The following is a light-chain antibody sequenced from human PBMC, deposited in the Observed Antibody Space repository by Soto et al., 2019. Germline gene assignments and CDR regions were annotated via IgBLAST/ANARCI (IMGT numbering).Light chain of an antibody. CDR3: QQSNKWPLT. V-gene: IGKV3-15*01. CDR2: DAS. CDR1: HSISSN. J-gene: IGKJ4*01. Sequence: DIVMTQSPATLSASPGERATLSCRAIHSISSNLAWYQQKPGQAPRLLIYDASTRATGIPTRFSGSGSGTEYTLTISSLQSKDFAVYYCQQSNKWPLTFGGGTKVEIK.